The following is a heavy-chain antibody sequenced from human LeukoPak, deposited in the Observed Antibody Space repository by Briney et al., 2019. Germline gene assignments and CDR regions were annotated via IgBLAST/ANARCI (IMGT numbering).Heavy chain of an antibody. V-gene: IGHV3-30*04. Sequence: GGSLRLSCAASGFTFSSYAMHWVRQAPGKGPEWVAVISYDGSDKYYADPVKGRFTISRDNSKNTLYLQMNSLRAEDTAVYYCARESVAAASFDYWGQGTLVTVSS. J-gene: IGHJ4*02. D-gene: IGHD6-13*01. CDR2: ISYDGSDK. CDR1: GFTFSSYA. CDR3: ARESVAAASFDY.